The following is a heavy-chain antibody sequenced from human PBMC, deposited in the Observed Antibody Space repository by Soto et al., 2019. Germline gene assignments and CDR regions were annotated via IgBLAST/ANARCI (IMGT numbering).Heavy chain of an antibody. CDR3: ARDKEQYCSGGSCYSGFDP. V-gene: IGHV4-31*03. CDR1: GGSISSGGYY. D-gene: IGHD2-15*01. CDR2: IYYSGST. J-gene: IGHJ5*02. Sequence: SETLSLTCTVSGGSISSGGYYWSWIRQHPGKGLEWIGYIYYSGSTYYNPSLKSRVTISVDTSKNQFSLKLSSVTAADTAVYYCARDKEQYCSGGSCYSGFDPWGQGTLVTVSS.